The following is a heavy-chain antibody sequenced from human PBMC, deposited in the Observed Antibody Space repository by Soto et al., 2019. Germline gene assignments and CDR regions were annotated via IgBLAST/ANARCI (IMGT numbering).Heavy chain of an antibody. J-gene: IGHJ4*02. CDR1: GYTFTSYY. CDR3: AREGAVAGLDN. D-gene: IGHD6-19*01. V-gene: IGHV1-46*01. CDR2: VNPSGGST. Sequence: GASVKVSCKASGYTFTSYYMHWVRQAPGQGLEWMGIVNPSGGSTTYEQRFQGRVTMTWDTSSSTVYMELSSLRSEDTAVYYCAREGAVAGLDNWGQGTLVTVSS.